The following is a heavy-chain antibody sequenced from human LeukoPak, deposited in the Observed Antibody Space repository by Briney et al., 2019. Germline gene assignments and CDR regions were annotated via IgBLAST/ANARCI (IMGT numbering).Heavy chain of an antibody. CDR1: GFTVTSNY. Sequence: GGSLRLSCAASGFTVTSNYMTWVRQAPGKGLEWVAVISYDGSNKYYADSVKGRFTISRDNSKNTLYLQMNSLRAEDTAVYYCARDKETKRWLQLRWFDPWGQGTLVTVSS. D-gene: IGHD5-24*01. CDR3: ARDKETKRWLQLRWFDP. J-gene: IGHJ5*02. V-gene: IGHV3-30-3*01. CDR2: ISYDGSNK.